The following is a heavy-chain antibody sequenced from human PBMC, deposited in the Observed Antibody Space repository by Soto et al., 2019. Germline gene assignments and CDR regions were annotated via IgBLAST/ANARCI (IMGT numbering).Heavy chain of an antibody. CDR3: ARHPESIAQLVWFDP. J-gene: IGHJ5*02. CDR1: GFTFSSYS. V-gene: IGHV3-48*01. D-gene: IGHD6-6*01. CDR2: ISSSSSTI. Sequence: PGGSLRLSCAASGFTFSSYSMNWVRQAPGKGLEWVSYISSSSSTIYYADSVKGRFTISRDNAKDSLYLQMNSLRAEDTAVYYCARHPESIAQLVWFDPWGQGTLVT.